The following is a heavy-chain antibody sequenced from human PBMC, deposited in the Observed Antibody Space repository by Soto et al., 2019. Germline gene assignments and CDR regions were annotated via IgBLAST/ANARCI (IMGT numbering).Heavy chain of an antibody. J-gene: IGHJ6*02. V-gene: IGHV3-23*01. CDR2: ISGSGGST. CDR3: ANLESYYYYYGMDV. Sequence: EVQLLESGGGLVQPGGSLRLSCAASGFTFSSYAMSWVRQAPGKGLEWVSAISGSGGSTYYADSVKGRFTISRDNSKNTLYLQMNSLRAEDTAVYYCANLESYYYYYGMDVWGQGTTVTVSS. CDR1: GFTFSSYA.